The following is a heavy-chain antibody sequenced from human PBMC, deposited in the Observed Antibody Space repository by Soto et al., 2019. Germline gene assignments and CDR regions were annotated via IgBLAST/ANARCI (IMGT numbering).Heavy chain of an antibody. V-gene: IGHV3-30*03. CDR2: ISYDGSNK. CDR1: GFTFSSYG. J-gene: IGHJ4*02. CDR3: ATLPGS. Sequence: QVQLVESGGGVVQPGRSLRLSCAASGFTFSSYGMHWVRQAPGKGLEWVAVISYDGSNKYYADSVKGRFTISRDNPKNTLYLQMNSLRAEDTAVYYCATLPGSWGQGTLVTVSS.